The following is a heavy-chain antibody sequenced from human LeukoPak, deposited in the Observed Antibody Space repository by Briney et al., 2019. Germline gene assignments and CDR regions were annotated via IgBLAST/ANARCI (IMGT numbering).Heavy chain of an antibody. CDR2: INHSGST. J-gene: IGHJ4*02. V-gene: IGHV4-34*01. CDR1: GGSLSGYY. Sequence: SETLSLTCAVYGGSLSGYYWSWIRQPPGKGLEWIGEINHSGSTNYNPSLKSRVTISVDTSKNQFSLKLSSATAADTAVYYCARGREMATIDYWGQGTLVTVSS. CDR3: ARGREMATIDY. D-gene: IGHD5-24*01.